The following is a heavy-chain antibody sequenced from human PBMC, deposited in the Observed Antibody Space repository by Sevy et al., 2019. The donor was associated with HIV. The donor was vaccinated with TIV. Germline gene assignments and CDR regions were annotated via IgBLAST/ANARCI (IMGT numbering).Heavy chain of an antibody. J-gene: IGHJ4*02. CDR1: GFTFSSYA. D-gene: IGHD2-15*01. CDR3: AKVMAVVGVAANDY. CDR2: ISGSGGST. Sequence: GGSLRLSCAASGFTFSSYAMSWVRQAPGKGLEWVSAISGSGGSTYYADSVKGRFTISRDNSKNTLYLQMNSLRAEDTAVYYCAKVMAVVGVAANDYWGQGTLVTVSS. V-gene: IGHV3-23*01.